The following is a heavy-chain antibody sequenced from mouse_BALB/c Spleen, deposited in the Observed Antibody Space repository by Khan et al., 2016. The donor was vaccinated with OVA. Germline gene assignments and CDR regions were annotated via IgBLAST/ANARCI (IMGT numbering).Heavy chain of an antibody. V-gene: IGHV2-3*01. Sequence: QVQLKQSGPGLVAPSQSLSITCTVSGFSLTSYGVNWVRQPPGKGLEWLGVIWGDGSTNYHSTLKSRLIIRKDNSKSQVFLKLNSLQTDDTATYYCAKFTPDYNSVDYWGQGTSVTVSS. D-gene: IGHD1-1*01. CDR1: GFSLTSYG. CDR3: AKFTPDYNSVDY. J-gene: IGHJ4*01. CDR2: IWGDGST.